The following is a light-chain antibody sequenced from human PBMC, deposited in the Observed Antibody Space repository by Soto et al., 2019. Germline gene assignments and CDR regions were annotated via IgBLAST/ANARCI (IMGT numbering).Light chain of an antibody. CDR3: QQYGSSPAGVT. V-gene: IGKV3-20*01. CDR1: QSVSSSY. CDR2: GAS. Sequence: EMVLTQSRGTLSLSPGERATLSCRASQSVSSSYLAWYQQKPGQAPRLLIYGASSRATGIPDRFSGSGSGTDFTLTISRLEPEDFAVYYCQQYGSSPAGVTFGQRTRLEIK. J-gene: IGKJ5*01.